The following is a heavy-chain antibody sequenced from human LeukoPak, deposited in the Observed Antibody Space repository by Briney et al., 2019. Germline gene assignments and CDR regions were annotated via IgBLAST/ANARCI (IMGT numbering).Heavy chain of an antibody. J-gene: IGHJ5*02. Sequence: SETLSLTCAVPGYSISSGYYWGWIRQPPGKGLECIGSIYHSGTTYYNPSLTRRVTISVDTSKNQFSLKLSSVTAADTAVYYCARHRTVTTPLISWFDPWGQGTLVTVSS. CDR1: GYSISSGYY. V-gene: IGHV4-38-2*01. CDR3: ARHRTVTTPLISWFDP. D-gene: IGHD4-17*01. CDR2: IYHSGTT.